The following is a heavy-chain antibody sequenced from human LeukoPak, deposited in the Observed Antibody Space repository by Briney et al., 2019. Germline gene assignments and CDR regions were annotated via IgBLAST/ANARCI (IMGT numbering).Heavy chain of an antibody. V-gene: IGHV4-30-4*02. D-gene: IGHD3-10*01. Sequence: SETLSLTCTVSGGSISSGDYYWSWIRQPPGKGLEWIGYIYYSGSTYYNPSLKSRVTISVDTSKNQFSLKLSSVTAADTAVYYCASHYGSGSYYNVLPFDYWGQGTLVTVSS. CDR3: ASHYGSGSYYNVLPFDY. J-gene: IGHJ4*02. CDR1: GGSISSGDYY. CDR2: IYYSGST.